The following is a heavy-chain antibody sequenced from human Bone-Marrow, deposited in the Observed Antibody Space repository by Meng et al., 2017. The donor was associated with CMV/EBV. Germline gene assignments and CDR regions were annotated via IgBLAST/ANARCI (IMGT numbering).Heavy chain of an antibody. V-gene: IGHV3-74*01. CDR2: INSDGSST. D-gene: IGHD1-14*01. CDR3: ARTTYYYYGMYV. Sequence: GESLKISCAASGFTFSNYGMHWVRQAPGKGLVWVSRINSDGSSTSYADSVKGRFTISRDNAKNTLYLQMNSLRAEDTAVYYCARTTYYYYGMYVWGQGTTVTVSS. J-gene: IGHJ6*01. CDR1: GFTFSNYG.